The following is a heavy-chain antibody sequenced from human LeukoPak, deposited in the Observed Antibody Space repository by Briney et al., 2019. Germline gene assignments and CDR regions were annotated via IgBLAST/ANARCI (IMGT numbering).Heavy chain of an antibody. CDR2: INHSGST. CDR1: GGSISSGGYS. D-gene: IGHD3-10*01. CDR3: ARGRNYYGSGSYYRAAGIWFY. Sequence: KPSETLSLTCAVSGGSISSGGYSWSWIRQPPGKGLEWIGEINHSGSTNYNPSLKSRVTISVDTSKNQFSLKLSSVTAADTAVYYCARGRNYYGSGSYYRAAGIWFYWGQGTLVTVSS. V-gene: IGHV4-34*01. J-gene: IGHJ4*02.